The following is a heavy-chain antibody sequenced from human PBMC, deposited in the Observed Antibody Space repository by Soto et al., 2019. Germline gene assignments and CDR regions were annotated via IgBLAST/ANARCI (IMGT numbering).Heavy chain of an antibody. D-gene: IGHD5-12*01. CDR2: IWYDGSNK. J-gene: IGHJ6*02. CDR3: ARDLFPVDIVATILASSYYYYYGMDV. V-gene: IGHV3-33*01. Sequence: GGSLRLSCAASGFTFSSYGMHWVRQAPGKGLEWVAVIWYDGSNKYYADSVKGRFTISRDNSKNTLYLQMNSLRAEDTAVYYCARDLFPVDIVATILASSYYYYYGMDVWGQGTTVTLSS. CDR1: GFTFSSYG.